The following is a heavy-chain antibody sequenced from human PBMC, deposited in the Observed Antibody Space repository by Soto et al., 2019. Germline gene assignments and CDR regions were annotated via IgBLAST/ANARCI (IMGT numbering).Heavy chain of an antibody. Sequence: PGGSLRLSCAASGFTFSTYWMSWVRQAPGKGLEWVANIHQEGSEQYYVDSVKGRFTISRDNAKNSLYLQMNSLRAEDTAVYFCARTPFYYYGSGSYPRAFDVWGQGTMVTVSS. CDR2: IHQEGSEQ. D-gene: IGHD3-10*01. V-gene: IGHV3-7*04. CDR1: GFTFSTYW. CDR3: ARTPFYYYGSGSYPRAFDV. J-gene: IGHJ3*01.